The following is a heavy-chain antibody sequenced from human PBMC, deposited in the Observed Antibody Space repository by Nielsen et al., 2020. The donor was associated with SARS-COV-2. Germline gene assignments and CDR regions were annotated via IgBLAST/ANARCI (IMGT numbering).Heavy chain of an antibody. V-gene: IGHV1-18*04. J-gene: IGHJ6*03. D-gene: IGHD1-1*01. Sequence: PSVKVSCKASGYTFTNYGISWVRQAPVQGLEWMGWSSVYNGDTNYAQKFQGRVTMTTDTSTSTAYMELRSLRSDDTAVYYCARPITNNYYYYYMDVWGKGTTVAVSS. CDR3: ARPITNNYYYYYMDV. CDR1: GYTFTNYG. CDR2: SSVYNGDT.